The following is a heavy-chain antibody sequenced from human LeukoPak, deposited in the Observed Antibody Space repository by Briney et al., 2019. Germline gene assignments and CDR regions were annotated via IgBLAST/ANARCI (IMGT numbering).Heavy chain of an antibody. D-gene: IGHD2/OR15-2a*01. CDR2: IYYNGDT. CDR1: GASNWSYY. Sequence: PSETLSLTCTVSGASNWSYYWTWIRQPPGKGREGIGYIYYNGDTNYNPSLKSRVTMFVDTSKNQFSLEVTSVTTADTAVYFCVGAPNTYYFDYWGQGAPVAVSS. CDR3: VGAPNTYYFDY. V-gene: IGHV4-59*01. J-gene: IGHJ4*02.